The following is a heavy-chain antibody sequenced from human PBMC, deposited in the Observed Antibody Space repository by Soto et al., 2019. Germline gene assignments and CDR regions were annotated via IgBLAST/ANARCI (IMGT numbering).Heavy chain of an antibody. D-gene: IGHD4-17*01. CDR3: ARGRILEVSGDIKDWHDP. CDR2: INHSGST. J-gene: IGHJ5*02. V-gene: IGHV4-34*01. Sequence: GKGLEWIGEINHSGSTNYNPSLKSRVTISVDTSKNQFSLKLSSVTAADTAVYYCARGRILEVSGDIKDWHDPRGQGTLVTVS.